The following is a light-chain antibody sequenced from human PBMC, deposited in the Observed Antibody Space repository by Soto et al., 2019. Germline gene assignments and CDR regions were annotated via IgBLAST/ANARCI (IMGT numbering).Light chain of an antibody. CDR1: QSVSSY. CDR2: DAS. J-gene: IGKJ4*01. Sequence: EIVLTQSPATLSLSPGERATLSCRASQSVSSYVAWYQQKPGQAPRLLIYDASNRATGIPARFSGSGSGTDFTLTISSLEPEDFAIYYCQQRSTGPPLTFGGGTKVELK. V-gene: IGKV3-11*01. CDR3: QQRSTGPPLT.